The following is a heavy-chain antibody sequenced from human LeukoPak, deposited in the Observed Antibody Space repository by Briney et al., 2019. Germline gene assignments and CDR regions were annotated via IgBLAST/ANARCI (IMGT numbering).Heavy chain of an antibody. CDR2: VNPSGGST. D-gene: IGHD3-22*01. Sequence: ASVRVSCKAAGYTFNSHYIHWVRQAPGQGLEWMGIVNPSGGSTRFSQKFQGRVSMATDVSTGTVYMELSSLRSEDTALYYCARAPNYYDSNGYYSYYMDAWGKGTMVTVS. CDR1: GYTFNSHY. V-gene: IGHV1-46*02. CDR3: ARAPNYYDSNGYYSYYMDA. J-gene: IGHJ6*03.